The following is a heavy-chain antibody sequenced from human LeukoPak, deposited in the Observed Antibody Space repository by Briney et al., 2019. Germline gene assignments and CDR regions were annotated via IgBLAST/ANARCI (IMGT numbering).Heavy chain of an antibody. CDR2: ISGSGGST. D-gene: IGHD5-12*01. Sequence: GGSLRLSCAASGFTFSTYAMSWVRQAPGKGLEWVSTISGSGGSTYYADSVKGRFTISRDTSKNTLYLQMNSLRAEDTAVYYCAKVLRSQYYFDYWGQGTLVTVSS. CDR3: AKVLRSQYYFDY. J-gene: IGHJ4*02. CDR1: GFTFSTYA. V-gene: IGHV3-23*01.